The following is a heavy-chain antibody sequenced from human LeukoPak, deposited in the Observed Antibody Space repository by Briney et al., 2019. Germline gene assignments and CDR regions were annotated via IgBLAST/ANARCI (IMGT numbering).Heavy chain of an antibody. D-gene: IGHD6-13*01. V-gene: IGHV3-74*01. J-gene: IGHJ4*02. CDR2: INPGGSST. CDR3: ARSSQADDY. CDR1: GFTFSSYW. Sequence: PGGSLRLSCAASGFTFSSYWMHWVRQVPGKGLVWVSRINPGGSSTAYADSVKGRFTISRDNAKNTLYLQMDSLRAEDTAIYYCARSSQADDYWGQGTLVTVSS.